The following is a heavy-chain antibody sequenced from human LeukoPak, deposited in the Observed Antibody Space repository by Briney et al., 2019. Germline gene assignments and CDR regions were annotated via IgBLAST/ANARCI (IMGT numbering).Heavy chain of an antibody. CDR1: GGSISSSNW. CDR3: ARSQARLGWFDP. D-gene: IGHD6-19*01. V-gene: IGHV4-4*02. J-gene: IGHJ5*02. Sequence: PSETLSLTCAVSGGSISSSNWWSWVRQPPGKGLEWIGEIYHSGSTNYKPSLKSRVTILVDTSKNQFSLKLTSVTAADTAVYYCARSQARLGWFDPWGQGALVTVSS. CDR2: IYHSGST.